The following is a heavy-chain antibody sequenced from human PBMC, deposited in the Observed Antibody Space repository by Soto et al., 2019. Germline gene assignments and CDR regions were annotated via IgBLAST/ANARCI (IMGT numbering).Heavy chain of an antibody. Sequence: SETLSLTCAVYGGSFSGYYWSWIRQPPGKGLEWIREINHSGSTNYNPSLKSRVTISVDTSKNQFSLKLSSVTAADTAVYYCARPRGRYYYDSSGLAYGMDVWGQGTTVTVSS. J-gene: IGHJ6*02. CDR2: INHSGST. CDR3: ARPRGRYYYDSSGLAYGMDV. V-gene: IGHV4-34*01. D-gene: IGHD3-22*01. CDR1: GGSFSGYY.